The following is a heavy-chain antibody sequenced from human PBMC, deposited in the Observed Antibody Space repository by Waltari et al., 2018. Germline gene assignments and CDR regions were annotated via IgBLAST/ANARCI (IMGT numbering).Heavy chain of an antibody. CDR3: ARWDSPGRYFGD. J-gene: IGHJ4*02. CDR1: GGAIYTDF. Sequence: QVQLQESGPGLLKPSETLSLTCSVPGGAIYTDFGNWIRQPPGTGLQWIGYIRHTAITKSNPSPNGRVTMAVDTSKGQISLRLTSVSATDTAVYFCARWDSPGRYFGDWGQGTPVTVSS. CDR2: IRHTAIT. D-gene: IGHD1-20*01. V-gene: IGHV4-59*08.